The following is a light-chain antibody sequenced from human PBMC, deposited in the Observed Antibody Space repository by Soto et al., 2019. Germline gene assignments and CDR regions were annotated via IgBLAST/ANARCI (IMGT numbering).Light chain of an antibody. Sequence: EIVLTQSPATLSVSPGERATLSCRASQSVSSNLAWYQQKPGQAPKLLMYNPSTRATGIPERFSASGSGTEFTLTISSLQSEDFAVYYCQQYDDWPLTFGGGTKVDIK. J-gene: IGKJ4*01. CDR2: NPS. CDR3: QQYDDWPLT. V-gene: IGKV3-15*01. CDR1: QSVSSN.